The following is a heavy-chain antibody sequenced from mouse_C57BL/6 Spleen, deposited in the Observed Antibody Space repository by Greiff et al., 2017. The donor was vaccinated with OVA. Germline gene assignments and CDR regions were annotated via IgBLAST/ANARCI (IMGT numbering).Heavy chain of an antibody. D-gene: IGHD2-4*01. Sequence: QVQLQQSGAELVRPGASVKLSCKASGYTFTDYYINWVKQRPGQGLEWIARIYPGSGNTYYNEKFKGKATLTAEKSSSTAYMQLSSLTSEDSAVYFCAREPYYDYGFAYWGQGTLVTVSA. CDR2: IYPGSGNT. V-gene: IGHV1-76*01. J-gene: IGHJ3*01. CDR1: GYTFTDYY. CDR3: AREPYYDYGFAY.